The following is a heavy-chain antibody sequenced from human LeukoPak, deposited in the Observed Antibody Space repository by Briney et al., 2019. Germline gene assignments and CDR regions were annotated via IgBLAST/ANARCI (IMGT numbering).Heavy chain of an antibody. J-gene: IGHJ4*02. CDR1: GYTFTSYG. CDR2: ISAYNGNT. V-gene: IGHV1-18*01. Sequence: ASVKVSCKASGYTFTSYGISWVRQAPGQGLEWMGLISAYNGNTNYAQKLQGRVTRTTDTSTSTAYMELRSLRSDDTAVYYCARDLRVLGSSWSPRAGYWGQGTLVTVSS. CDR3: ARDLRVLGSSWSPRAGY. D-gene: IGHD6-13*01.